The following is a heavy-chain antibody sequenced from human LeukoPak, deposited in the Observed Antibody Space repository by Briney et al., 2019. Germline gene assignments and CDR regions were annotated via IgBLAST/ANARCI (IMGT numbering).Heavy chain of an antibody. CDR2: IYYSGST. Sequence: SETLSLTCTVSGGSLSSSSYYWGWLRQPPGKGLGWIGNIYYSGSTCYNPSLKSRVTISVDTSKNQFSLKLSSVTAADTAVYYCARVRGLVSLWGQGTLVTVSS. CDR3: ARVRGLVSL. V-gene: IGHV4-39*01. D-gene: IGHD6-6*01. J-gene: IGHJ4*02. CDR1: GGSLSSSSYY.